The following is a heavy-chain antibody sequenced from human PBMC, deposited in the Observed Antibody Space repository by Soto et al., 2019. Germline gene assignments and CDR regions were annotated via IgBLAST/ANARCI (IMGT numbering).Heavy chain of an antibody. CDR1: GFSFGAHG. D-gene: IGHD1-1*01. CDR2: IGDDGSAK. J-gene: IGHJ4*02. CDR3: AREATHDLAYLDF. V-gene: IGHV3-30*03. Sequence: QVQLVESGGAVVQPGRSLRLSCAGSGFSFGAHGMHWVRQSPGTGLGWVAVIGDDGSAKVYTDSVKGRFTLSRDNSMNTLHMEMDSLREEDTAVYYCAREATHDLAYLDFWGRGTLVTVSS.